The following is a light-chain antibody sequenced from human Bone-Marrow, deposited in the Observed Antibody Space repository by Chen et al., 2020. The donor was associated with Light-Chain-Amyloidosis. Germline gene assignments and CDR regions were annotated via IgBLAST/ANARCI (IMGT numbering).Light chain of an antibody. CDR3: QSADSSGTYEVI. Sequence: SYELTQPPSVSVSPGQTARITCSGDDLPTKYAYWYQQKPGKAPVLVIHRDTERPSGISERVSGSSSGTTATLTISGVQAEDEADYHCQSADSSGTYEVIFGGGTKLTGL. J-gene: IGLJ2*01. CDR1: DLPTKY. CDR2: RDT. V-gene: IGLV3-25*03.